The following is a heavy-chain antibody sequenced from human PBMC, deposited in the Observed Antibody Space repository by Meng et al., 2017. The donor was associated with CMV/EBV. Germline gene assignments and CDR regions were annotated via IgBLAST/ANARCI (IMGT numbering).Heavy chain of an antibody. Sequence: GESLKISCAASGFTFSSYGMHWVRQAPGKGLEWVAFIRYDGSNKYYADSVKGRFTISRDNSKNTLYLQMNSLRAGDTAVYYCAKDPGIAAAGVYYYYGMDVWGQGTTVTVSS. CDR1: GFTFSSYG. V-gene: IGHV3-30*02. J-gene: IGHJ6*02. D-gene: IGHD6-13*01. CDR2: IRYDGSNK. CDR3: AKDPGIAAAGVYYYYGMDV.